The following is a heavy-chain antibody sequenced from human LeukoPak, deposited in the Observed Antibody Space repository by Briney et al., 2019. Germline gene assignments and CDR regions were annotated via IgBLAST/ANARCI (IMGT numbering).Heavy chain of an antibody. V-gene: IGHV3-43*02. CDR3: AKESGKFDY. J-gene: IGHJ4*02. CDR1: GLNFDNSA. CDR2: ISADGGST. Sequence: GGSLRLSCVASGLNFDNSAMHWVRQAPGKGLEWVSLISADGGSTFSADSVKGRFSISRDNSKNSLYLQMNSLRSEDTAMYYCAKESGKFDYWGQGTLVAVSS.